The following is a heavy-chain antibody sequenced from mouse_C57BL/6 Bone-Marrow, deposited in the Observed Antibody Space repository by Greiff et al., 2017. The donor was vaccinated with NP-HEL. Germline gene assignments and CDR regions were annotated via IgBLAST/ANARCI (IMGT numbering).Heavy chain of an antibody. V-gene: IGHV1-18*01. CDR3: ERLSIPAASYWYFGV. CDR1: GYTFTDYN. CDR2: INPNNGGT. Sequence: VQLQQSGPELVKPGASVKIPCKASGYTFTDYNMDWVKQSHGKSLEWIGDINPNNGGTIYNQKFKGKATLTVDKSSSTAYMELRSLTSEDTAVYYCERLSIPAASYWYFGVWGTGTTVTVSS. D-gene: IGHD2-10*02. J-gene: IGHJ1*03.